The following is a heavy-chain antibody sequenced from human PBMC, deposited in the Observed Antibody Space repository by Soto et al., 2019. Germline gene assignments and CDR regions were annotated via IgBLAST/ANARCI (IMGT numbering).Heavy chain of an antibody. D-gene: IGHD2-2*01. CDR3: AREGCISTSCYVRCHWYFDL. CDR1: GGTFSSYA. CDR2: IIPIFGTA. V-gene: IGHV1-69*12. Sequence: QVQLVQSGAEVKKPWSSVKVSCKASGGTFSSYAISWVRQAPGQGLEWMGGIIPIFGTANYAQKFQGRVTITADESTSTAYMELGSLRSEDTAVYYCAREGCISTSCYVRCHWYFDLWGRGTLVTVSS. J-gene: IGHJ2*01.